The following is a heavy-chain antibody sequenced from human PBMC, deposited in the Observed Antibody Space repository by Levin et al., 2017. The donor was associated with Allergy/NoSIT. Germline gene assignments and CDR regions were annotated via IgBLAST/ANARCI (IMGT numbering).Heavy chain of an antibody. CDR3: TRDHFRPGDYFDY. J-gene: IGHJ4*02. CDR1: GFTFGDYA. V-gene: IGHV3-49*03. D-gene: IGHD3-3*02. Sequence: HPGGSLRLSCAASGFTFGDYAMNWFRQAPGKELECVGFIRSKAYGGTSEYAASVKGRFSISRDDSKSIAYLQMNSLKTEDTAVYYCTRDHFRPGDYFDYWGQGTLVTVSS. CDR2: IRSKAYGGTS.